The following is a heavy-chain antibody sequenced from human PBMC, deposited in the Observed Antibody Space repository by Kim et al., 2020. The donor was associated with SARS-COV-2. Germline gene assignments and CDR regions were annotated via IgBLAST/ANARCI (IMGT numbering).Heavy chain of an antibody. D-gene: IGHD6-13*01. J-gene: IGHJ5*02. CDR3: AKHITDAAASIDNWFDP. V-gene: IGHV3-23*01. Sequence: VKGRFTISRDNSKNTLYLQMNSLRAEDTAVYYCAKHITDAAASIDNWFDPWGQGTLVTVSS.